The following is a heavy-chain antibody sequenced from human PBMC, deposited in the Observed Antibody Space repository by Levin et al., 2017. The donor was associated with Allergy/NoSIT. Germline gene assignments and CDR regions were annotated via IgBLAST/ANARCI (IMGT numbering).Heavy chain of an antibody. Sequence: GGSLRLSCQGSGYIFSDFWIVWVRQMPGKGLEWMGTIYPDDSDTNYSPSFQGQVTISVDKSISTSYLQWSSLKASDTATYFWARRHKKGKYYRNCFDPWGQGTLVTVSS. CDR1: GYIFSDFW. D-gene: IGHD3-10*01. J-gene: IGHJ5*02. V-gene: IGHV5-51*01. CDR3: ARRHKKGKYYRNCFDP. CDR2: IYPDDSDT.